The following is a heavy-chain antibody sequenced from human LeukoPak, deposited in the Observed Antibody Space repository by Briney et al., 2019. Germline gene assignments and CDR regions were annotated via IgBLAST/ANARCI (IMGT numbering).Heavy chain of an antibody. CDR1: GGSISSGSYY. D-gene: IGHD3-3*01. J-gene: IGHJ6*03. CDR3: ARGLRFPGAYYMDV. CDR2: IYTSGST. V-gene: IGHV4-61*02. Sequence: SETLSLTCTVSGGSISSGSYYWSWIRQPAGKGLEWIGRIYTSGSTNYNPSLKSRVTISVDTSKNQFSLKLSSVTAADTAVYYCARGLRFPGAYYMDVWGKGTTVTVSS.